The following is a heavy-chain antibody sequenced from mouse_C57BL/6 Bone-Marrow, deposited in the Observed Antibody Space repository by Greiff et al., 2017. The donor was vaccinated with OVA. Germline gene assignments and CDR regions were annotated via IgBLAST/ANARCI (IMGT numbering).Heavy chain of an antibody. Sequence: EVMLVESGGGLVKPGGSLKLSCAASGFTFSDYGMHWVRQAPEKGLEWVAYISSGSSTIYYADTVKGRFTISRDNAKNTLFLQMTSLRSEDTAMYYCARHYYGSSYGYFDYWGQGTTLTVSS. CDR1: GFTFSDYG. V-gene: IGHV5-17*01. J-gene: IGHJ2*01. D-gene: IGHD1-1*01. CDR3: ARHYYGSSYGYFDY. CDR2: ISSGSSTI.